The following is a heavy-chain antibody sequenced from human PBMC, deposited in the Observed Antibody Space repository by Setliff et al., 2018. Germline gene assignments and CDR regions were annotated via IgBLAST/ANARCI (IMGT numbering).Heavy chain of an antibody. D-gene: IGHD3-16*01. CDR1: GYSISSGYY. V-gene: IGHV4-38-2*01. CDR2: IYHSGST. CDR3: ARLRGAFDY. J-gene: IGHJ4*02. Sequence: PSETLSLTCAVSGYSISSGYYWGWIRQPPGKGLEWIGNIYHSGSTYYNPSLKSRVTISVDTSKNQFSLRLNSATAADTAVYYCARLRGAFDYWGQGTLVTSPQ.